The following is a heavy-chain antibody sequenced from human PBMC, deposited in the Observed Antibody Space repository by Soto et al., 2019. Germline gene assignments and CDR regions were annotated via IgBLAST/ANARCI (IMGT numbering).Heavy chain of an antibody. CDR3: ARGVRYFDWLGYFDY. V-gene: IGHV4-38-2*02. CDR2: IYHSGST. J-gene: IGHJ4*02. CDR1: GYSISSGYY. Sequence: SETLSLTCTVSGYSISSGYYWGWIRQPPGKGLEWIGSIYHSGSTYYNPSLKSRVTISVDTPKNQFSLKLSSVTAADTAVYYCARGVRYFDWLGYFDYWGQGTLVTVSS. D-gene: IGHD3-9*01.